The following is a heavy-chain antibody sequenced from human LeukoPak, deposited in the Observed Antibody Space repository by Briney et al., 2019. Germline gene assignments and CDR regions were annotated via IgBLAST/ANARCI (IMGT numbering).Heavy chain of an antibody. V-gene: IGHV3-11*01. CDR1: GFPFSDYY. CDR2: ISGSGDTM. Sequence: PGGSLRLSCAASGFPFSDYYMSWIRQAPGKGLEWISYISGSGDTMYCADSVKGRFTISRDNAKNSLYLQVNSLRAEDTAVYYCARDGYSSGWFYWGQGTLVAVSS. J-gene: IGHJ4*02. CDR3: ARDGYSSGWFY. D-gene: IGHD6-19*01.